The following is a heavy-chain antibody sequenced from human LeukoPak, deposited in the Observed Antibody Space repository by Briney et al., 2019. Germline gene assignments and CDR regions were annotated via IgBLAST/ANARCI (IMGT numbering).Heavy chain of an antibody. Sequence: PSQTLSLTCTVSGGSISSGGYYWSWIRQPPGKGLEWIGYIYHSGSTYYNPSLKSRVTISVDRSKNQFSLKLSSVTAADTAVYYCARDGRGSYFDYWGQGTLVTVSS. CDR3: ARDGRGSYFDY. V-gene: IGHV4-30-2*01. CDR2: IYHSGST. D-gene: IGHD3-16*01. J-gene: IGHJ4*02. CDR1: GGSISSGGYY.